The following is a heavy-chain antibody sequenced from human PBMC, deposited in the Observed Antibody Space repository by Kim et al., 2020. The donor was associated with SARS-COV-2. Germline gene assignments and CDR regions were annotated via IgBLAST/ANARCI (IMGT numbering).Heavy chain of an antibody. J-gene: IGHJ6*02. Sequence: RVTISVDTSKNQFSLKLSSVTAADTAVYYCARGLYTAMVTLGHYYYGMDVWGQGTTVTVSS. CDR3: ARGLYTAMVTLGHYYYGMDV. D-gene: IGHD5-18*01. V-gene: IGHV4-31*02.